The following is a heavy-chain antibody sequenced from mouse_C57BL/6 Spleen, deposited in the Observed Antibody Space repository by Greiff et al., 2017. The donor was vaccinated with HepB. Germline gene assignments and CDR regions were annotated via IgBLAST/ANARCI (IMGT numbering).Heavy chain of an antibody. CDR3: ARSAPYGKGYYAMDY. V-gene: IGHV3-8*01. J-gene: IGHJ4*01. CDR1: GYSITSDY. Sequence: EVMLVESGPGLAKPSQTLSLTCSVTGYSITSDYWNWIRKFPGNKLEYMGYISYSGSTYYNPSLKSRISITRDTSKNQYYLQLNSVTTEDTATYYCARSAPYGKGYYAMDYWGQGTSVTVSS. CDR2: ISYSGST. D-gene: IGHD1-1*01.